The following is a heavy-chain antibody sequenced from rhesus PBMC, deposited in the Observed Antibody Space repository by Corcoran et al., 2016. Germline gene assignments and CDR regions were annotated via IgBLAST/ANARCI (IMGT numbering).Heavy chain of an antibody. CDR2: IKNKATGGTA. CDR3: ARRGRQLDFDY. Sequence: EVRLVESGGGLVQPGGSLRLSCAASGFTFSAYYMSWVRQAPGKGPEWGGLIKNKATGGTAEYAASVKGRFTISRDDSKSIASLQMNSRKTEDTAVYYCARRGRQLDFDYWGQGVLVTVSS. CDR1: GFTFSAYY. J-gene: IGHJ4*01. D-gene: IGHD6-25*01. V-gene: IGHV3-116*02.